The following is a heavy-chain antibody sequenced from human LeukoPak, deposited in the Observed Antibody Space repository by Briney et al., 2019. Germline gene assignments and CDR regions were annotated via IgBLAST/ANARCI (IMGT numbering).Heavy chain of an antibody. CDR3: AREAPLRFDLD. Sequence: GGSLRLSCAASGFTFSSYDMHWVRQATGKGLEWVSAIGTAGDTYYPGSVKGRFTISRENAKNSLYLQMNSLRAEDTAVYYCAREAPLRFDLDWGQGTLVTVSS. CDR2: IGTAGDT. J-gene: IGHJ4*02. D-gene: IGHD3-9*01. CDR1: GFTFSSYD. V-gene: IGHV3-13*01.